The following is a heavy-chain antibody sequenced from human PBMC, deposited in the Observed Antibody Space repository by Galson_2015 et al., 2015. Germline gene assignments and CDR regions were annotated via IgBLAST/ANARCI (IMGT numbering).Heavy chain of an antibody. CDR1: GFSFSDYS. CDR3: ARYSGYAGFAY. V-gene: IGHV3-48*02. D-gene: IGHD5-12*01. Sequence: SLRLSCAASGFSFSDYSMNWVRQAPGKGLEWVSYIRISSTTRYYADSVKGRFTISRDNAKNSLYLEMNNLRDEDTAVYYCARYSGYAGFAYWGQGTLVTVSS. J-gene: IGHJ4*02. CDR2: IRISSTTR.